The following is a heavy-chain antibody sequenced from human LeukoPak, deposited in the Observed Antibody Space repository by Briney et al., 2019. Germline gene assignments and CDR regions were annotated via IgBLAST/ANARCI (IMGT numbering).Heavy chain of an antibody. J-gene: IGHJ4*02. Sequence: SETLSLTCTVSGGSISSSSYYWGWIRQPPGKGLEWIGSIYYSGSTYYNPSLKSRVTISVDTSKNQFSLKLSSVTAADTAVYYCAREDYYGSGSPRAVMDWGQGTLVTVSS. CDR1: GGSISSSSYY. D-gene: IGHD3-10*01. V-gene: IGHV4-39*07. CDR2: IYYSGST. CDR3: AREDYYGSGSPRAVMD.